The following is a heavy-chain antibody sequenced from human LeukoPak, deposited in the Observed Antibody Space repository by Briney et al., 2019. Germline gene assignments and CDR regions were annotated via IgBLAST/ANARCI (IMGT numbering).Heavy chain of an antibody. CDR3: ARDNSVRDEAWWFNT. CDR2: ISPSGGST. V-gene: IGHV1-46*01. D-gene: IGHD5-24*01. CDR1: GYTFTSNY. J-gene: IGHJ5*02. Sequence: ASVKVSCKAFGYTFTSNYMHWVRQAPGQGPEWMGVISPSGGSTTYAQKFQGRVTLTRDMSTSTDYLELSSLRSEDTAVYYCARDNSVRDEAWWFNTWGQGTVVTVSS.